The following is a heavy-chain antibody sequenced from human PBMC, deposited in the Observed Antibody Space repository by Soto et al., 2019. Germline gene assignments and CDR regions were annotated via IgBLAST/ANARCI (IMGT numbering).Heavy chain of an antibody. V-gene: IGHV4-38-2*01. J-gene: IGHJ4*02. D-gene: IGHD6-13*01. Sequence: SETLSLTCAVSGYSISSVYYGCWIRQPPGKGLEWLGTTYYGASSYYNPSLRSRITILLDASTNQLSLKLSSVTAADTAVYFCVRVAGSASWYETDSWGQGILVTVSS. CDR1: GYSISSVYY. CDR2: TYYGASS. CDR3: VRVAGSASWYETDS.